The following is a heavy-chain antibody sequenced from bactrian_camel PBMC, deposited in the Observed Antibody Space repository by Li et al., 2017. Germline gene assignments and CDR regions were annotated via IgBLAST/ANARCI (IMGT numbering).Heavy chain of an antibody. Sequence: HVQLVESGGGTVQSGGSLRLSCLVSGYTGRRMAWFRQAPGKEREGVAAILGGNARTYYIDSVKGRFTISRDSSKNTIYLQMNSLKPEDTAMYYCAGTSRGGAWDRSQTYNYWGQGTQVTVS. D-gene: IGHD2*01. CDR3: AGTSRGGAWDRSQTYNY. CDR2: ILGGNART. CDR1: GYTGRR. V-gene: IGHV3S1*01. J-gene: IGHJ4*01.